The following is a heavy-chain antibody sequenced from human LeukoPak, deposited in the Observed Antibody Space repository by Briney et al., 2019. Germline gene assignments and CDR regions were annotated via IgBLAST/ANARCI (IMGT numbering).Heavy chain of an antibody. V-gene: IGHV5-10-1*01. J-gene: IGHJ4*02. CDR1: GYSFTSYW. CDR2: IDPSDSYT. D-gene: IGHD3-10*01. Sequence: GESLKISCKGSGYSFTSYWISWVRQMPGKGLEWMGRIDPSDSYTNYSPSFQGHVTISADKSISTAYLQWSSLKASDTAMYYCASTQYYYGLGSPIADFDYWGQGTLVTVSS. CDR3: ASTQYYYGLGSPIADFDY.